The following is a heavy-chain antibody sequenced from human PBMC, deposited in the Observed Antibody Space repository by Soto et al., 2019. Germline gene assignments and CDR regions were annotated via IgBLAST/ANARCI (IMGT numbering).Heavy chain of an antibody. CDR1: GFTFSDYY. CDR2: ISSSSSYT. V-gene: IGHV3-11*06. Sequence: QVQLVESGGGLVKPGGSLRLSCAASGFTFSDYYMSWIRQAPGKGLEWVSYISSSSSYTNHADSVKGRFTISRDNAKNSLYLQMNSLRAEDRAVYYCARDPGTGELGRWYFDLWGRGTLVTVSS. D-gene: IGHD3-16*01. CDR3: ARDPGTGELGRWYFDL. J-gene: IGHJ2*01.